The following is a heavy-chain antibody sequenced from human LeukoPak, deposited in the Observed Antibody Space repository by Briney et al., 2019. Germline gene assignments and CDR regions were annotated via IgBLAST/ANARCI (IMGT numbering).Heavy chain of an antibody. CDR3: ARHSSGYYSIWYFDL. D-gene: IGHD3-22*01. CDR2: IYYSGST. V-gene: IGHV4-59*08. Sequence: SETLSLTCAVSGGSLSSYYWSWIRQPPGKGLWWIGYIYYSGSTNYNPSLKSRVTISVDTSKNQFSLKLSSVTAADMAVYYCARHSSGYYSIWYFDLWGRGTLVTVSS. CDR1: GGSLSSYY. J-gene: IGHJ2*01.